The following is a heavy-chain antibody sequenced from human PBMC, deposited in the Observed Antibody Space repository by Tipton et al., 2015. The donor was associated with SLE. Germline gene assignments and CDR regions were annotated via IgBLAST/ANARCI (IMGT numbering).Heavy chain of an antibody. CDR2: INPSDGFT. J-gene: IGHJ4*02. CDR1: GYTFTNYY. Sequence: QVQLVQSGAEVKKPGASVRISCKASGYTFTNYYIHWVRQAPGQGLEWMGLINPSDGFTRNAEKFQGRITMTADTSTGTAYMQLSTLTSGDTAVYYCARPTIPHRPWNYFDFWGQGSLAAVSS. D-gene: IGHD3-9*01. V-gene: IGHV1-46*01. CDR3: ARPTIPHRPWNYFDF.